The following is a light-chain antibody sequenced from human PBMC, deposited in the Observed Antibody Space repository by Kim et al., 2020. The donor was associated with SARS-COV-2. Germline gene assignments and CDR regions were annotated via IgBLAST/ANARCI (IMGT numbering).Light chain of an antibody. CDR2: DNN. Sequence: QKVTIPCTGSSSNIWNNYVAWYQQLPGTAPKLLIYDNNKRPSGIPDRFSGSKSGTSATLGITGLQTGDEADYYCGTWDSSLSALYVFGTGTKVTVL. CDR3: GTWDSSLSALYV. V-gene: IGLV1-51*01. J-gene: IGLJ1*01. CDR1: SSNIWNNY.